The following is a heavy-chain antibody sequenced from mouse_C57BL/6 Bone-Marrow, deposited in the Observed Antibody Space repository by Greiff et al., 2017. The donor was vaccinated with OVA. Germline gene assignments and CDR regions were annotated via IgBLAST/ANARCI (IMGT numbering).Heavy chain of an antibody. CDR1: GYAFSSYW. Sequence: QVQLKQSGAELVKPGASVKISCKASGYAFSSYWMNWVKQRPGKGLEWIGQIYPGDGDTNYNGKFKGKATLTADKSSSTAYMQLSSLTSEDSAVYFGASYWDWDPYYFDYWGQGTTLTVSS. CDR2: IYPGDGDT. D-gene: IGHD4-1*01. J-gene: IGHJ2*01. CDR3: ASYWDWDPYYFDY. V-gene: IGHV1-80*01.